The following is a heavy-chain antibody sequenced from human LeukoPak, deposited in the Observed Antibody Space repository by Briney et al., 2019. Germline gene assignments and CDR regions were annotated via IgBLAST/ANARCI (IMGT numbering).Heavy chain of an antibody. CDR2: ISISGSTI. D-gene: IGHD6-13*01. CDR3: ARDLKPRIAAAGTMHWYFDL. CDR1: GFTFSDYY. V-gene: IGHV3-11*01. J-gene: IGHJ2*01. Sequence: GGSLRLSCAASGFTFSDYYMSWIRQAPGKGLEWVSYISISGSTIYYADSVKGRFTISRDNAKNSLYLQMNSLRAEDTAVYYCARDLKPRIAAAGTMHWYFDLRGRGTLVTVSS.